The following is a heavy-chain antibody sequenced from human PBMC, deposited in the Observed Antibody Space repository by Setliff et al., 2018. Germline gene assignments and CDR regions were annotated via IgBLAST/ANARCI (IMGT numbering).Heavy chain of an antibody. Sequence: ASLRLTCAASGHNFSTHSMNWARQAPGNGLEWGSSISTSSTYIYYADSMKGRFTIASDNAKNSLYLQMSSLRAEYTAVYYCASAGHSGSRFPFDAFHIWGQGTMVTVSS. J-gene: IGHJ3*02. D-gene: IGHD1-26*01. V-gene: IGHV3-21*01. CDR2: ISTSSTYI. CDR1: GHNFSTHS. CDR3: ASAGHSGSRFPFDAFHI.